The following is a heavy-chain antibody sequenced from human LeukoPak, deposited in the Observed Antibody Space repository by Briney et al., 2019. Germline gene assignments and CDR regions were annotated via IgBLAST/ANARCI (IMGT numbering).Heavy chain of an antibody. D-gene: IGHD3-10*01. V-gene: IGHV1-18*01. J-gene: IGHJ4*02. CDR2: LSAYNGNT. CDR3: ARVLLDGIWFGASLIPFDY. CDR1: GYTFTSYG. Sequence: GASVKVSCKASGYTFTSYGISSVRQSPGQGIEWMGWLSAYNGNTNYAQKLQGRVTMTTDTSTSTAYMELRSLRSDDTAVYYCARVLLDGIWFGASLIPFDYWGQGTLVTVSS.